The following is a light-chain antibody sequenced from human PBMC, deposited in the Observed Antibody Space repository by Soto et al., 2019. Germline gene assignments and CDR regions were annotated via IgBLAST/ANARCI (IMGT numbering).Light chain of an antibody. Sequence: EFVLTQSPGTLSLSPGERATLSCRASQTVRNNYLAWYQQKPGQAPRLLIYDASSRATGIPDRFSGSGSGTDFTLTISRLEPEDFAVYYCQQYGSSPPAWTFGQGTKVDNK. V-gene: IGKV3-20*01. J-gene: IGKJ1*01. CDR1: QTVRNNY. CDR3: QQYGSSPPAWT. CDR2: DAS.